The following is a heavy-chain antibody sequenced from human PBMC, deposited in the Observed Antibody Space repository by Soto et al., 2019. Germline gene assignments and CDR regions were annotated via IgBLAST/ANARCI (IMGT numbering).Heavy chain of an antibody. V-gene: IGHV1-3*01. CDR1: GYTFTTHT. Sequence: QVQLVQSGAEVKRPGASVKVFCKASGYTFTTHTMHWVRQAPGQGLEWMGWMNGGNGNTKYSQKFQGRVTFTRDTFASTAYMELSSLRSEDTPVYYCTGLETDYWGQRTLVTVSS. J-gene: IGHJ4*02. CDR3: TGLETDY. CDR2: MNGGNGNT.